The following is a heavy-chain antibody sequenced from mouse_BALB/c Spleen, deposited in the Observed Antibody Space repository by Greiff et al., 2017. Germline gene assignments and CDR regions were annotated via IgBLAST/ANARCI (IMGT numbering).Heavy chain of an antibody. CDR3: ARPYDYDGPAYFDY. D-gene: IGHD2-4*01. Sequence: QVQLQQPGAELVRPGASVKLSCKASGYTFTSYWINWVKQRPGQGLEWIGNIYPSDSYTNYNQKFKDKATLTVDKSSSTAYMQLSSPTSEDSAVYFCARPYDYDGPAYFDYWGQGTTLTVSS. J-gene: IGHJ2*01. V-gene: IGHV1-69*02. CDR2: IYPSDSYT. CDR1: GYTFTSYW.